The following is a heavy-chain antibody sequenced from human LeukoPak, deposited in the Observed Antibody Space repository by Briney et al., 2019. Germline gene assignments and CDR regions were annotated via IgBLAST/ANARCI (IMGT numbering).Heavy chain of an antibody. V-gene: IGHV4-59*08. D-gene: IGHD6-19*01. CDR3: ARLTVTGNTGYYFNS. Sequence: SETLSLTCTVSGGSISSYYWSWIRQPPGKGLEWIGYIYYSGSTNYNPSLKSRVTISVDTSKNQFSLELSSVTAADTAMYYCARLTVTGNTGYYFNSWGQGTLVTVSS. CDR1: GGSISSYY. J-gene: IGHJ4*02. CDR2: IYYSGST.